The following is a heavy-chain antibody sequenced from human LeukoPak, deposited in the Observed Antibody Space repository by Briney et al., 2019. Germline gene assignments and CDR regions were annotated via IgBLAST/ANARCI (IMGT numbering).Heavy chain of an antibody. CDR1: GGSISSGDYY. J-gene: IGHJ4*02. CDR3: ARAVGDYGLDY. V-gene: IGHV4-30-4*08. D-gene: IGHD4-17*01. CDR2: IYYSGST. Sequence: SQTLSLTCPVSGGSISSGDYYWSWIRQPPGKGLEWIGYIYYSGSTYYNPSLKSRVTISVDTSKNQFSLKLSSVTAADTAVYYCARAVGDYGLDYWGQGTLVTVSS.